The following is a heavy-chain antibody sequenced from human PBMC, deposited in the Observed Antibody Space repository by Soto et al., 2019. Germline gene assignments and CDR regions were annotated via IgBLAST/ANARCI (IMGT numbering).Heavy chain of an antibody. V-gene: IGHV1-69*18. D-gene: IGHD6-13*01. J-gene: IGHJ5*02. CDR1: GGTFSSHA. CDR3: ARDLHGSSPVDWVDP. CDR2: IIPLFDTA. Sequence: QVQLVQSGAEVKKPGSSVKVSCKASGGTFSSHAINWVRQAPGQGLEWMGRIIPLFDTANYAQKFQGRVTITADESTSTVYMELSSLRSEDTSLYYCARDLHGSSPVDWVDPWGQGTLVTVSS.